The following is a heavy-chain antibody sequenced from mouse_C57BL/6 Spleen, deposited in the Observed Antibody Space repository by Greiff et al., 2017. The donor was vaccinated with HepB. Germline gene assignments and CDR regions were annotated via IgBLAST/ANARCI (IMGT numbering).Heavy chain of an antibody. D-gene: IGHD1-1*01. J-gene: IGHJ4*01. Sequence: LQESGPELVKPGASVKISCKASGYSFTDYNMNWVKQSNGKSLEWIGVINPNYGTTSYNQKFKGKATLTVDQSSSTAYMQLNSLTSEDSAVYYCARDYGSSPYYYAMDYWGQGTSVTVSS. CDR3: ARDYGSSPYYYAMDY. CDR2: INPNYGTT. V-gene: IGHV1-39*01. CDR1: GYSFTDYN.